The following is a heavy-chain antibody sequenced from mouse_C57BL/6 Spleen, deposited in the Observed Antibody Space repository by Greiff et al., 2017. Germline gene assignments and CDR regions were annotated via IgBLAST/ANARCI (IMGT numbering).Heavy chain of an antibody. CDR1: GFTFSSYA. D-gene: IGHD1-1*01. V-gene: IGHV5-4*01. J-gene: IGHJ3*01. CDR3: AREVITTVVAPFAY. Sequence: EVMLVESGGGLVKPGGSLKLSCAASGFTFSSYAMSWVRQTPDKRLAWVATISDGCRYTYYPDNVKGRFTISRDKAKNNLYRQMSHLKSEDTAMYYCAREVITTVVAPFAYGGQGTLVTVSA. CDR2: ISDGCRYT.